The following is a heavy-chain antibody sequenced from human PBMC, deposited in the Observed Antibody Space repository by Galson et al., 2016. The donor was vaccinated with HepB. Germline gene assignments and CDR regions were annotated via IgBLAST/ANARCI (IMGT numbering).Heavy chain of an antibody. CDR2: IYPGDSDT. Sequence: QSGAEVKKPGESLKISCKGSGYSFNNYWIGWVRQMPGKGLEWMGTIYPGDSDTRYSPSFLGQVTISVDKSISTAYLQWSSLRASDTAIYYCARKTGYCGTTSCYNPYYKGLDVWGRGTTVTVSS. J-gene: IGHJ6*02. D-gene: IGHD2-2*02. CDR3: ARKTGYCGTTSCYNPYYKGLDV. CDR1: GYSFNNYW. V-gene: IGHV5-51*01.